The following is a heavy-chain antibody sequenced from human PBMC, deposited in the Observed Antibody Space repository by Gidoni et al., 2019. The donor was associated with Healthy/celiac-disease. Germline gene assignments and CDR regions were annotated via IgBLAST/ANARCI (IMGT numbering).Heavy chain of an antibody. V-gene: IGHV3-21*01. J-gene: IGHJ6*02. CDR1: GFTFSSYS. CDR2: ISSSSSYI. D-gene: IGHD3-3*01. CDR3: ARDGLRFLEDGMDV. Sequence: EVQLVESGGGLVKPGGSLRLSCAASGFTFSSYSMNWVRQAPGKGLEWVSSISSSSSYIYYADSVKGRFTISRDNAKNSLYLQMNSLRAEDTAVYYCARDGLRFLEDGMDVWGQGTTVTVSS.